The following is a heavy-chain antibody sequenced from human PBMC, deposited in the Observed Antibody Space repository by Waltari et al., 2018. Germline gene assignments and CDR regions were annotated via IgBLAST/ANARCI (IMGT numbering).Heavy chain of an antibody. V-gene: IGHV3-21*01. J-gene: IGHJ1*01. D-gene: IGHD2-21*01. CDR3: ARGPYGERYFQD. CDR1: GLTFTTPT. Sequence: EVQLVESGGGLVKPGGSLRLPWVASGLTFTTPTMNWVRQAPGKGLEWVAFIDSGSSYIYYADSVKGRFTISRDNAKNSLSLQMNSLRAEDTALYFCARGPYGERYFQDWGQGTLVSVSS. CDR2: IDSGSSYI.